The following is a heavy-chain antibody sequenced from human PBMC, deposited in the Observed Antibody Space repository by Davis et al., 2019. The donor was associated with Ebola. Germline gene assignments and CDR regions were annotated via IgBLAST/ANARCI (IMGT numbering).Heavy chain of an antibody. Sequence: AASVKVSCKASGYTFTSYYMHWVRQAPGQGLEWTGVINPSGGSTSYAQKFQGRVTMTRDTSTSTVYMELSSLRSEDTAVYYCARPRYCSRTSCSNWFDPWGQGTLVTVSS. CDR2: INPSGGST. D-gene: IGHD2-2*01. J-gene: IGHJ5*02. V-gene: IGHV1-46*01. CDR1: GYTFTSYY. CDR3: ARPRYCSRTSCSNWFDP.